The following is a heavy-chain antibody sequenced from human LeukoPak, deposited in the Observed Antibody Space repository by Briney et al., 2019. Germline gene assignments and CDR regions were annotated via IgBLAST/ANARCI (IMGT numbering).Heavy chain of an antibody. CDR1: EYTFTGFH. V-gene: IGHV1-2*02. CDR2: INPNSGGT. D-gene: IGHD2-8*02. Sequence: ASVKVSCKASEYTFTGFHIHWVRQAPGQGLEWMGWINPNSGGTNYAQKFQGRVTMTRDTSISTAHIELNSLRSDDTAVYYCARGYCTGGRCSGAWFDPWGQGTLVTVSS. CDR3: ARGYCTGGRCSGAWFDP. J-gene: IGHJ5*02.